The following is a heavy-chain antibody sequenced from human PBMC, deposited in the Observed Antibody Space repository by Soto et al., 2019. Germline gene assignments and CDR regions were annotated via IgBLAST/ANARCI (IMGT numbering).Heavy chain of an antibody. Sequence: QVQLQQWGAGLLKPSETLSLTCAVYGGSFSGYYWSWIRQPPGKGLEWIGEINHSGSTNYNPSLKSRVSVSVETSKTQFSLKLSSVTVADTAVYYCAGGYRGYYYYGMDVWGQGTTVTVSS. CDR1: GGSFSGYY. V-gene: IGHV4-34*01. J-gene: IGHJ6*02. D-gene: IGHD4-4*01. CDR2: INHSGST. CDR3: AGGYRGYYYYGMDV.